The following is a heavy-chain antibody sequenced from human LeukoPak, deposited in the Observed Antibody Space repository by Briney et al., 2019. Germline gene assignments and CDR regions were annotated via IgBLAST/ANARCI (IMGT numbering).Heavy chain of an antibody. D-gene: IGHD3-22*01. V-gene: IGHV3-23*01. CDR1: GFTFSSYA. CDR3: ARAQYYYDSSGYYPAI. Sequence: PGGSLRLSCAASGFTFSSYAMSWVRQAPGKGLEWVSAISGSGGSTYYADSVKGRFTISRDNSKNTLYLQMNSLRAEDTAVYYCARAQYYYDSSGYYPAIWGQGTLVTVSS. CDR2: ISGSGGST. J-gene: IGHJ4*02.